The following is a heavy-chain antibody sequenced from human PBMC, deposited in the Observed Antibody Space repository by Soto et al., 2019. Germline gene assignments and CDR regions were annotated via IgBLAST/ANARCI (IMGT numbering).Heavy chain of an antibody. CDR3: ASNSDYRFDY. Sequence: TGGSLSLSCAASGFTFRNYWRSWVRQAPGKGLEWVANIKEDGSEKFYVGSVKGRFTISRDNAKSSLCLQMNSLRAEDTAVYYCASNSDYRFDYWGQGALVTVSS. CDR2: IKEDGSEK. V-gene: IGHV3-7*01. CDR1: GFTFRNYW. D-gene: IGHD3-16*01. J-gene: IGHJ4*02.